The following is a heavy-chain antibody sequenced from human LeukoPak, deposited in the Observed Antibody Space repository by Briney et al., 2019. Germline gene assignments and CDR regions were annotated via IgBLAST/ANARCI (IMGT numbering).Heavy chain of an antibody. CDR3: ARLTQYQFRWIDY. V-gene: IGHV1-24*01. J-gene: IGHJ4*02. Sequence: GASVKVSCKVSGYTLTELSMHWVRQAPGKGLEWMGGFDPEDGETIYAQKFQGRVTMTEDTSTDTAYMEVRSLRPDDTAVYYCARLTQYQFRWIDYWGQGTLVTVSS. CDR2: FDPEDGET. CDR1: GYTLTELS. D-gene: IGHD2/OR15-2a*01.